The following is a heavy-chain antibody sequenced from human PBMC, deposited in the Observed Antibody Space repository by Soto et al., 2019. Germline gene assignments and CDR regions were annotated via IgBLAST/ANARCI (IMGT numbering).Heavy chain of an antibody. CDR3: ARVKQGRGGYDSPFDY. J-gene: IGHJ4*02. CDR2: IRYDGSNK. V-gene: IGHV3-33*01. D-gene: IGHD5-12*01. CDR1: GFIFSNYG. Sequence: QVQLVESGGGVVQPGGSLRLSCAPSGFIFSNYGMHWVRQAPGKGLEWVAVIRYDGSNKYYADSVKGRFTISRDNSKNTLYLQMNSLRAEDTAVYYCARVKQGRGGYDSPFDYWGQGTLVTVSS.